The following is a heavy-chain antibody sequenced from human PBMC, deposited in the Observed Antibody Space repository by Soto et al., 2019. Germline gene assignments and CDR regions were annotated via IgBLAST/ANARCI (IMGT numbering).Heavy chain of an antibody. D-gene: IGHD3-9*01. V-gene: IGHV1-69*13. J-gene: IGHJ4*02. CDR2: IIPIFGTA. CDR3: ASGFAQGFDRPDY. CDR1: GGTFSSYA. Sequence: GDSVKVSWKASGGTFSSYAISWVRQAPGQGLEWMGGIIPIFGTANYAQKFQGRVTITADESTSTAYMELSSLRSEDTAVYYCASGFAQGFDRPDYWGQGTLVTVSS.